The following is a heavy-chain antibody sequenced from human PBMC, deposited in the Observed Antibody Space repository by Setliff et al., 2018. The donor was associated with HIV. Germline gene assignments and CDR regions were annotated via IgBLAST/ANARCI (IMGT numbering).Heavy chain of an antibody. D-gene: IGHD4-17*01. CDR3: ARHDGLRSVHGAFDI. J-gene: IGHJ3*02. CDR2: VSPDNGDR. CDR1: GYTFTGYF. V-gene: IGHV1-2*02. Sequence: ASVKVSCKASGYTFTGYFLHWVRQAPGQGLEWLGWVSPDNGDRRIPQRFQGRVTMTRDTSINTAYMELNSLRSDDTAVYYCARHDGLRSVHGAFDIWGQGTMVTVSS.